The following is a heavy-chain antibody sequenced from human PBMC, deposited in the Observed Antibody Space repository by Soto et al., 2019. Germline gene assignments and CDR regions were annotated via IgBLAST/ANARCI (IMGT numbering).Heavy chain of an antibody. CDR2: SSATGAGT. V-gene: IGHV3-23*01. D-gene: IGHD1-7*01. Sequence: EVQLLESGGGLVQPGGSLRLSCAASGFTFSSYGMTWVRQAPGKGLEWVSFSSATGAGTYYADSVKGRFTISRDNSKNALYLQMASLRADGSSVYSCAKDRRAGGNYGCYSDFLGHGALVIVSS. CDR3: AKDRRAGGNYGCYSDF. J-gene: IGHJ5*01. CDR1: GFTFSSYG.